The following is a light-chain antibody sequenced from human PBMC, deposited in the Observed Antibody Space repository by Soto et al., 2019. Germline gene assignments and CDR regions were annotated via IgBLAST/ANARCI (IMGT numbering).Light chain of an antibody. V-gene: IGKV3-11*01. Sequence: EIVLTQSPATLSWSPGERATLSCRASPSVSSYLAWYQQKPGQAPRLLIYDASNRATGIPARFSGSGSGTDFTLTISSLEPEDFAVYYCQQRSNWLTFGGGTKVEIK. CDR2: DAS. J-gene: IGKJ4*01. CDR1: PSVSSY. CDR3: QQRSNWLT.